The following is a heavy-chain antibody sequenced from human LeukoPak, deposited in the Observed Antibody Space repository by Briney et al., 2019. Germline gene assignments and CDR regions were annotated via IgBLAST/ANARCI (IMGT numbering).Heavy chain of an antibody. J-gene: IGHJ6*02. Sequence: SEALSLTCTVSGGSLSSSPYYWGWIRQPPGKGLEWIGSIYYSGTTYYNPSLKSRVTISIDTSKNQFSLKLSSMTAADTAVYYCASGDMDVWGQGTAVIVSS. V-gene: IGHV4-39*07. CDR1: GGSLSSSPYY. CDR2: IYYSGTT. CDR3: ASGDMDV. D-gene: IGHD7-27*01.